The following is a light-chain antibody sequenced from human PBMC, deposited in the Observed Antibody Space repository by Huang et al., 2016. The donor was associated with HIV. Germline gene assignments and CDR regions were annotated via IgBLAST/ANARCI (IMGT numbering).Light chain of an antibody. V-gene: IGKV3-15*01. CDR3: QQYNNWPPMT. CDR2: GAS. Sequence: EIVMTQSPATLSVSPGERATLSCRASQSVSNDLAWYQQKPGQAPRLLIYGASTRATAIPARVSGSGSGTEFTLNISGLQSEDFAVYYCQQYNNWPPMTFGQGTKVEIK. CDR1: QSVSND. J-gene: IGKJ1*01.